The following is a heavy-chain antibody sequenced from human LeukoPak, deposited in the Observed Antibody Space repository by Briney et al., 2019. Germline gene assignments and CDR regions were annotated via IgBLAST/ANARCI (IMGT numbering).Heavy chain of an antibody. Sequence: SESLSLTCSVSGGSIRSESYYWSWIRQPAGKGLEWIGRIYSSGSSKFNPSLKSRVTISIDTSKNQFSLNLSSVTAADTAVYYCARDMTGSGWNDAFDIWGQGTMVTVSS. D-gene: IGHD6-19*01. J-gene: IGHJ3*02. V-gene: IGHV4-61*02. CDR3: ARDMTGSGWNDAFDI. CDR1: GGSIRSESYY. CDR2: IYSSGSS.